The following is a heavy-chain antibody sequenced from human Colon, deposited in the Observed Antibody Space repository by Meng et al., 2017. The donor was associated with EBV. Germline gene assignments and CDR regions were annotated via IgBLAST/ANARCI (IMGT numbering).Heavy chain of an antibody. Sequence: PHLQESGPGLVNPSEALSRTCRVLGGSISTSGYYWGWIRQPPGKGLEWIGSIGHSGFTYYTPSLKSRVTVSIDTSRNQFSLWLTSVTAADTAVYYCVRSSGWVKTGFDPWGQGTLVTVSS. J-gene: IGHJ5*02. CDR1: GGSISTSGYY. CDR2: IGHSGFT. V-gene: IGHV4-39*01. CDR3: VRSSGWVKTGFDP. D-gene: IGHD6-19*01.